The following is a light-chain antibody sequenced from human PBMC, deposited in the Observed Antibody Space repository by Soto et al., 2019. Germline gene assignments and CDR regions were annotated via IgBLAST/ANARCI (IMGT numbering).Light chain of an antibody. CDR2: SNN. V-gene: IGLV1-44*01. CDR3: ASWDDSLNGPV. Sequence: QSVLTQPPSASGTPGQRVTISCSGSRSNIGSNTVNWYQQLPGTAPKLLIYSNNQRPSGVPDRFSGSKSGNSASLAISGLQSEDEADYYCASWDDSLNGPVFGGGTQLTVL. J-gene: IGLJ2*01. CDR1: RSNIGSNT.